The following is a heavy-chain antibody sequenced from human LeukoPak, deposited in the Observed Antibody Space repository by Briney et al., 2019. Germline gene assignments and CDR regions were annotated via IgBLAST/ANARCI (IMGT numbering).Heavy chain of an antibody. Sequence: PGGSLRLSCAASGFTFSSYWMHWVRHAPGKGLVWVSRINSDGSSTSYADSVKGRFTISRDNAKNTLYLQMNSLRAEDTAVYYCASRIAVAGTGRPNYWGQGTLVTVSS. CDR3: ASRIAVAGTGRPNY. D-gene: IGHD6-19*01. J-gene: IGHJ4*02. CDR2: INSDGSST. V-gene: IGHV3-74*01. CDR1: GFTFSSYW.